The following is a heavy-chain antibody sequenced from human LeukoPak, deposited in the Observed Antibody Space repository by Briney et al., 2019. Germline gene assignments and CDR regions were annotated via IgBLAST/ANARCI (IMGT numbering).Heavy chain of an antibody. D-gene: IGHD5-24*01. CDR1: GFTFSNYW. V-gene: IGHV3-7*04. CDR2: IKEDGSDK. CDR3: TRVGYIDEGIDY. Sequence: GGSLRLSCAASGFTFSNYWMSWVRQAPGKGLEWVANIKEDGSDKYYMDSVKGRFTISRDNAKNSLYLQMNSLRAEDTAIYYCTRVGYIDEGIDYWGQGTLVTVSS. J-gene: IGHJ4*02.